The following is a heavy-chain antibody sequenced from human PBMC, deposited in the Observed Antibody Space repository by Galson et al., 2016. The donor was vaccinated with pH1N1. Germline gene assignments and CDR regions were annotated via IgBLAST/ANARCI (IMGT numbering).Heavy chain of an antibody. V-gene: IGHV3-72*01. J-gene: IGHJ4*02. CDR3: TRENHHKFDY. D-gene: IGHD1-14*01. CDR2: ITKRPEGYST. Sequence: SLRLSCAASGFTFSGFYMDWVRQAPGKGLEWVGRITKRPEGYSTQDATSVKGRFIISRDDSKGLLYLQMNSLKTEDTAVNYCTRENHHKFDYWGQGTLVTVSS. CDR1: GFTFSGFY.